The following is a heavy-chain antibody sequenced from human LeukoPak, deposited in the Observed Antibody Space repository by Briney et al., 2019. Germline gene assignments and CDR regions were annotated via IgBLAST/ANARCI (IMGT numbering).Heavy chain of an antibody. CDR2: IYYSGST. J-gene: IGHJ4*02. Sequence: SQTLSLTCTVSGGSISSSDYYWDWIRQPPRMGLEYIGSIYYSGSTYYNPSLKSRVTISVDTSKNQFSLKLSSVTAADTAVYYCARHRGSSSLFDYWGQGTLVTVSS. CDR1: GGSISSSDYY. V-gene: IGHV4-39*01. D-gene: IGHD6-6*01. CDR3: ARHRGSSSLFDY.